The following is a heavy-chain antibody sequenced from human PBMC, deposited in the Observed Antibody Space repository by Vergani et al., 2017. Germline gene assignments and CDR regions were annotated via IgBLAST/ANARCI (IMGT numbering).Heavy chain of an antibody. CDR3: ARGEDCSGGTCYLRAFDY. D-gene: IGHD2-15*01. V-gene: IGHV1-2*07. Sequence: QVQLVQSGADVKKPGASVKVSCKASGYTFTDYYMHWVRQAPGQGLEWMGWISPNSGGTNYAHKFQGRVTMTRDTSISTAYMELNRLRSDDTAVYYCARGEDCSGGTCYLRAFDYWGQGTLVTVSS. CDR2: ISPNSGGT. J-gene: IGHJ4*02. CDR1: GYTFTDYY.